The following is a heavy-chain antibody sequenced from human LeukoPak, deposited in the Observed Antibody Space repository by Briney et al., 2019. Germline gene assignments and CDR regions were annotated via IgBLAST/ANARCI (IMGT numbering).Heavy chain of an antibody. Sequence: AGTLCLTCSASGFTISRYYMNWIRQAPGKGLEWIGYIYCSGSTNYNASLKSRVTISVDTSKNQFSLKLSSVTAADTAVYYCARHDMDVAGAGLDYFDSWGQGTLVTVSS. CDR2: IYCSGST. V-gene: IGHV4-59*08. CDR1: GFTISRYY. J-gene: IGHJ4*02. D-gene: IGHD1-26*01. CDR3: ARHDMDVAGAGLDYFDS.